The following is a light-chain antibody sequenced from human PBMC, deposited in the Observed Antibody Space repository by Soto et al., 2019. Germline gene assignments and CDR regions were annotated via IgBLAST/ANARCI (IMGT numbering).Light chain of an antibody. J-gene: IGLJ3*02. Sequence: QSVLTQPPSVSGAPGQRVTISCTGCSSNIGAGYDVHWYRHLPGTAPKLLIYGNSNRPSGVPDRFSGSKSGTSASLAISGLQAEDEADYSCQSYDRSLSGWVFGGGTKLTVL. V-gene: IGLV1-40*01. CDR2: GNS. CDR1: SSNIGAGYD. CDR3: QSYDRSLSGWV.